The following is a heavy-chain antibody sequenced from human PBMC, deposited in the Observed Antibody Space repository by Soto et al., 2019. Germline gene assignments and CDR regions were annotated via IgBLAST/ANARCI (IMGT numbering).Heavy chain of an antibody. D-gene: IGHD1-1*01. V-gene: IGHV4-59*08. CDR3: ARRYGYSFDY. Sequence: SETLSLTWTVAGGSISNYYWSXIRQPPGKGLEWIGYIYYSGSTNYNPSLKSRVTISVDTSKNQFSLKLSSVTAADTAVYYCARRYGYSFDYWGQGTLVTVSS. CDR1: GGSISNYY. CDR2: IYYSGST. J-gene: IGHJ4*02.